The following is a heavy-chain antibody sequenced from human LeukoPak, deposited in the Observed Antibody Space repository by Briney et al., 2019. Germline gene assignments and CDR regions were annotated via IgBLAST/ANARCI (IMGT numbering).Heavy chain of an antibody. CDR1: GGSISSYY. CDR2: IYYSGST. Sequence: PSETLSLTCTVPGGSISSYYWSWVRQPPGKGLEWIGYIYYSGSTYYNPSLKSRVTMSVDTSMNQFSLKLSSVTAADTAVYYCARGRWKTGMDSPYYFDYWGQGTLVTVSS. J-gene: IGHJ4*02. D-gene: IGHD2-2*03. CDR3: ARGRWKTGMDSPYYFDY. V-gene: IGHV4-59*12.